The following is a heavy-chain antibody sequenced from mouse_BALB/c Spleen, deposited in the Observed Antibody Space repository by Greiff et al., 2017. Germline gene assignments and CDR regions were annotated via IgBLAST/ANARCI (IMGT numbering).Heavy chain of an antibody. CDR3: AREEAYGNYVAY. Sequence: VQLKESGPELVRPGVSVKISCKGSGYTFTDYAMHWVKQSHAKSLEWIGVISTYYGNTNYNQKFKGKATMTVDKSSSTAYMELARLTSEDSAIYYCAREEAYGNYVAYWGQGTLVTVSA. V-gene: IGHV1-67*01. D-gene: IGHD2-1*01. CDR1: GYTFTDYA. CDR2: ISTYYGNT. J-gene: IGHJ3*01.